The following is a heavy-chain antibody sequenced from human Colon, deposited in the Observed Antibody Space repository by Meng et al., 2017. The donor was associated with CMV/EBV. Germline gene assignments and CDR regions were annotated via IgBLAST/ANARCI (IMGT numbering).Heavy chain of an antibody. V-gene: IGHV3-23*01. CDR1: GISFKSYA. CDR2: ISSDGNEI. CDR3: ATGQDRYHY. D-gene: IGHD1-1*01. Sequence: GGSLRLSCAFSGISFKSYAMSWVRQAPGQGLEWVAVISSDGNEIYYADSVKGRFIVSRDNAKNTLFLQINGLGAEDTAVYYCATGQDRYHYWGQGTLITVSS. J-gene: IGHJ4*02.